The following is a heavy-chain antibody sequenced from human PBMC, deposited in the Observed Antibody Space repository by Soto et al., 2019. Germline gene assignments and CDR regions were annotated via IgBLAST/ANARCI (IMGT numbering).Heavy chain of an antibody. CDR3: ARSQVLLHVLDH. V-gene: IGHV1-18*01. CDR1: GYSFNTFV. Sequence: QVQLEQSGPEVKRPGASVRVSCKASGYSFNTFVINWVRQAPGQGLEAMGWISAYNGDTDYAQKFEGRVTMTTDTSTNTAYMELRNLTSDDTALYCCARSQVLLHVLDHWGQGSLVTVSS. CDR2: ISAYNGDT. J-gene: IGHJ4*02. D-gene: IGHD4-4*01.